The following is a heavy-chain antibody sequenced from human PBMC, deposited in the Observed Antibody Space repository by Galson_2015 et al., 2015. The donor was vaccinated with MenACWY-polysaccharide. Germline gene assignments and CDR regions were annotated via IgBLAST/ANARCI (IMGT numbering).Heavy chain of an antibody. V-gene: IGHV3-7*03. CDR2: DGSEA. D-gene: IGHD2-21*02. J-gene: IGHJ4*02. Sequence: DGSEAVYVDSVRGRFTISRDNAKNSLYLQMNSLRAEDTAVYYCARVPYCGGDCYPLFDYWGQGTLVTVSS. CDR3: ARVPYCGGDCYPLFDY.